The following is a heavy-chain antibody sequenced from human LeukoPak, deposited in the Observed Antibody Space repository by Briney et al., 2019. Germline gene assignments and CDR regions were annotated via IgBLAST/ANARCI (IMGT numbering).Heavy chain of an antibody. CDR2: IIPIFGTA. J-gene: IGHJ6*03. V-gene: IGHV1-69*13. Sequence: ASVKVSCKASGGTFSSYAISWVRQAPGQGLEWMGGIIPIFGTANYAQKFQGRVTITADESTSTAYMELSSLRSEDTAVYYCARVNYGSYYMDVWGKGTTVTISS. CDR3: ARVNYGSYYMDV. CDR1: GGTFSSYA. D-gene: IGHD3-10*01.